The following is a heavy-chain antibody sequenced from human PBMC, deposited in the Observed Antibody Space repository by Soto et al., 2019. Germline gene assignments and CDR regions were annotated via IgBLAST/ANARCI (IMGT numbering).Heavy chain of an antibody. J-gene: IGHJ5*02. V-gene: IGHV4-59*01. CDR3: ARGYCSSTSCYIWDNWFDP. CDR2: IYYSGGT. Sequence: SETLSLTCTVSGGSITNYYWSWIRQPPGKGLEWIGYIYYSGGTNYNPSLKSRITISVDTSKNQFSLKLSSVTAADTAVYYCARGYCSSTSCYIWDNWFDPWGQGTLVTVSS. CDR1: GGSITNYY. D-gene: IGHD2-2*02.